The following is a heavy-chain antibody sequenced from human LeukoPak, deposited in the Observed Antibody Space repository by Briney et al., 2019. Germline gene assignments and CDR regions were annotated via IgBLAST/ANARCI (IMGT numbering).Heavy chain of an antibody. D-gene: IGHD2/OR15-2a*01. CDR1: GFIFSSYA. CDR2: IWYDGSNK. J-gene: IGHJ6*02. Sequence: GGSLRLSCAASGFIFSSYAMTWVRQAPGKGLEWVAVIWYDGSNKYYADSVKGRFTISRDNSKNTLYLQMNSLRAEDTAVYYCARVSEAGYYYYYYGMDVWGQGTTVTVSS. CDR3: ARVSEAGYYYYYYGMDV. V-gene: IGHV3-33*08.